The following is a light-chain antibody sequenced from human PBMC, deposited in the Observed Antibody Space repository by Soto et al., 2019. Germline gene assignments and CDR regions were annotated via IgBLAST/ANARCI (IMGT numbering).Light chain of an antibody. V-gene: IGLV2-14*01. CDR2: DVS. Sequence: QSVLTQPASVSGSPGQSITISCTGTSSDVGDYNYVSWYQQYPGKAPKLMIYDVSNRPSGVSNRFSGSKSGNTASLTISGLQAEDEADYYCSSYTSSSILVFGTGTKVTVL. J-gene: IGLJ1*01. CDR1: SSDVGDYNY. CDR3: SSYTSSSILV.